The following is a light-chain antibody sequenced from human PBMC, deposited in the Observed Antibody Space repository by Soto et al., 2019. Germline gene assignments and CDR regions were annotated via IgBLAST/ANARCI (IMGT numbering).Light chain of an antibody. J-gene: IGKJ5*01. CDR2: KAS. Sequence: DIQMTQPPSPLLASVGDRATITSRASRGISSWLAWYQQKQGKAPKLLTYKASSLESGVPSRFSGSGSGTEFTLTISSLQPDDFSTYYCQQYNSYPTFGQGTRLEIK. CDR3: QQYNSYPT. V-gene: IGKV1-5*03. CDR1: RGISSW.